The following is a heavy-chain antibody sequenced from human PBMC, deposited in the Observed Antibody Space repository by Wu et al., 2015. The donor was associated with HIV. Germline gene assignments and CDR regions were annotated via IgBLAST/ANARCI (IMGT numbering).Heavy chain of an antibody. CDR1: GGTFSSYA. D-gene: IGHD3-10*01. CDR2: IIPIFGTA. V-gene: IGHV1-69*13. J-gene: IGHJ6*02. Sequence: QVQLVQSGAEVKKPGSSVKVSCKASGGTFSSYAISWVRQAPGQGLEWMGRIIPIFGTANYAQKFQGRVTITADESTSTAYMELSSLRSEDTAVYYCARDRTDYGSGSPTYYYYGMDVWGQGDHGSPSP. CDR3: ARDRTDYGSGSPTYYYYGMDV.